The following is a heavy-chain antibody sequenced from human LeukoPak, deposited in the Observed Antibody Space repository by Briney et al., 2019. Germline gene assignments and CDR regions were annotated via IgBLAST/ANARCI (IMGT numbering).Heavy chain of an antibody. CDR2: ISAYNGNT. V-gene: IGHV1-18*01. CDR3: ARDLRRAPNEHWFDP. Sequence: ASVKVSCKASGHTFTSYGISWVRQAPGQGLEWMGWISAYNGNTNYAQKLQGRVTMTTDTSTSTAYMELRSLRSDNTAVYYCARDLRRAPNEHWFDPWGQGTLVTVSS. J-gene: IGHJ5*02. CDR1: GHTFTSYG.